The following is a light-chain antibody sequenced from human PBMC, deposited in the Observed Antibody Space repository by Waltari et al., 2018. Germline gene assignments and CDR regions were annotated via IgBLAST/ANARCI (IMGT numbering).Light chain of an antibody. V-gene: IGKV4-1*01. CDR1: QSVLYSTNNKNY. CDR2: WAS. Sequence: VLTQPPSVSGAPGQRATINCKSSQSVLYSTNNKNYLAWYQQKPGQPPRLLIYWASTRESGVPDRFSGSESGTDFTLTISSLQAEDVAVYYCHQYYSTPFTFGPGTKVDIK. CDR3: HQYYSTPFT. J-gene: IGKJ3*01.